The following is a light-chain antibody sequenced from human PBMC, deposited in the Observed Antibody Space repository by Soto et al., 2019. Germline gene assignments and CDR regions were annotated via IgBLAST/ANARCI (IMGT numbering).Light chain of an antibody. CDR2: EVS. CDR3: CSYAGSSTVI. V-gene: IGLV2-23*02. CDR1: SSDVGSYNL. J-gene: IGLJ1*01. Sequence: QSLLTQPASVSGSPGQSITISCTGTSSDVGSYNLVSWYQQHPGKAPKLMIYEVSKRPSGVSNRFSGSKSGNTASLTISGLQAEDEANYYCCSYAGSSTVIFGTGTKVTVL.